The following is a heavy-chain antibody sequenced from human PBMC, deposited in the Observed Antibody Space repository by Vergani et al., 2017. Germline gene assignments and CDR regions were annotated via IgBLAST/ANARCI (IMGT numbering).Heavy chain of an antibody. CDR1: GFTFDDYA. Sequence: EVQLVESGGGLVQPGRSLRLSCAASGFTFDDYAMHWVRQAPGKGLEWVSGISWNSGSIGYADSVKGRFTSSRDNAKNSLYLQMNSLRAEDTALYYCAKEIAAAGTRAFDIWGQGTMVTVSS. J-gene: IGHJ3*02. CDR3: AKEIAAAGTRAFDI. CDR2: ISWNSGSI. V-gene: IGHV3-9*01. D-gene: IGHD6-13*01.